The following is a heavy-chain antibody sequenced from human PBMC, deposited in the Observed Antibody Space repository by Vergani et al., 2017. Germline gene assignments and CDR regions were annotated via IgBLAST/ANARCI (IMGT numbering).Heavy chain of an antibody. D-gene: IGHD5-12*01. CDR3: AKANPRNSGYDYLYYYHAMDV. CDR2: ISGSGGST. CDR1: GFTFNHYA. J-gene: IGHJ6*02. Sequence: EVQLLESGGDLVQPGGSLRLSCAASGFTFNHYAMNWVRQAPGKGLEWVSGISGSGGSTYYAGSVKGRFTISRDSSKNTLYLQMNSLSAGDPAVYYCAKANPRNSGYDYLYYYHAMDVWCQGTTVTVSS. V-gene: IGHV3-23*01.